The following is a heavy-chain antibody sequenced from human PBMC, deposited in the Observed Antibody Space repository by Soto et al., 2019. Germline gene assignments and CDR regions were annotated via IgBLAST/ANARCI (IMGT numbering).Heavy chain of an antibody. Sequence: QVQLVQSGAEVKKPGSSVKVSCKASGGTFSISAISWVRQAPGQGLDWMGGIIPIFGTAKYAQKFQGRITITADASTSTAYMELSSLRSEDTAVYYCEAIVTLVDYWGQGTLVTVSS. CDR3: EAIVTLVDY. CDR1: GGTFSISA. V-gene: IGHV1-69*01. J-gene: IGHJ4*02. CDR2: IIPIFGTA. D-gene: IGHD3-9*01.